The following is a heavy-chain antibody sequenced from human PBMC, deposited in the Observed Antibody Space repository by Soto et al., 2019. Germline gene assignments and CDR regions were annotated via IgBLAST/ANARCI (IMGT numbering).Heavy chain of an antibody. CDR1: EFTFSNYA. CDR3: AKTPGYSYDITVNPLAY. CDR2: ISYGGGTT. D-gene: IGHD3-22*01. Sequence: EVQLLESGGGLVQPGGSLRLSCAASEFTFSNYAMSWVRQAPGKGLEWVSAISYGGGTTYYADSVKGRFTISRDNSKKHLYLQRTSLRAGETAFYYCAKTPGYSYDITVNPLAYWGQEPWVPSPQ. J-gene: IGHJ4*01. V-gene: IGHV3-23*01.